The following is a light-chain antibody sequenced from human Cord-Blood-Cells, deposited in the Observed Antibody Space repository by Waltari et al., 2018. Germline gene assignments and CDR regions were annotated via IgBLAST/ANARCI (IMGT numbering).Light chain of an antibody. CDR2: EVS. CDR3: SSYTSSSTVI. V-gene: IGLV2-14*01. J-gene: IGLJ2*01. Sequence: HSALTHPASVSGAPGQSVTISCTGTSSHVEGYNYVSWYQQHPGKAPKLMIYEVSNRSSGVSNRFSCSKSGNTASLTISGLQAEDEADYYCSSYTSSSTVIFGGVTKLTVL. CDR1: SSHVEGYNY.